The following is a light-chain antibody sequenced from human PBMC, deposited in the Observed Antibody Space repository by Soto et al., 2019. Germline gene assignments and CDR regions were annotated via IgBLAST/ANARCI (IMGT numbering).Light chain of an antibody. CDR3: QQYGLSPLT. CDR2: GAS. Sequence: EIVLTQSPGTLSLSPGERATLSCRASQSVSSNYLAWYQRKRGQAPRLLIYGASSRATGIPDRFSGSGSGTDFTLTISRLEPEDFAVYYCQQYGLSPLTFGQGTRLEIK. J-gene: IGKJ5*01. CDR1: QSVSSNY. V-gene: IGKV3-20*01.